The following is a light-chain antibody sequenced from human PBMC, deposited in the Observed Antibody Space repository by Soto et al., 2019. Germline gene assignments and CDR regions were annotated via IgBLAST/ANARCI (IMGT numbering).Light chain of an antibody. CDR3: CSYAGSYTEV. CDR1: SSDAGGYNY. Sequence: QSALTQPRSVSGSPGQSVTISCTGTSSDAGGYNYVSWYQQHPGKAPKLMIYDVSKRPSGVPDRFSGSKSGNTASLTISGLQAEDEADYYCCSYAGSYTEVFGTGTKLTVL. CDR2: DVS. V-gene: IGLV2-11*01. J-gene: IGLJ1*01.